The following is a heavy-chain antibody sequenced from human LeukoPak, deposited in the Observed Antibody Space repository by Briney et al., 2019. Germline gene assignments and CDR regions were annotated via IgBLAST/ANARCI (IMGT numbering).Heavy chain of an antibody. CDR2: IYHSGST. V-gene: IGHV4-38-2*02. CDR3: ARVAYCSSTSCYANWFNP. CDR1: GYSISSGYY. Sequence: SETLSLTCTVSGYSISSGYYWGRIRQPPGKGLEWIGSIYHSGSTYYNPSLKSRVTISVDTSKNQFSLKLSSVTAADTAVYYCARVAYCSSTSCYANWFNPWGQGTLVTVSS. D-gene: IGHD2-2*01. J-gene: IGHJ5*02.